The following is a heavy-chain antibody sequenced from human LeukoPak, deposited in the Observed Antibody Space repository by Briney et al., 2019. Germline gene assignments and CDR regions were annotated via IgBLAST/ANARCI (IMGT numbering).Heavy chain of an antibody. CDR1: GYTFTSYY. D-gene: IGHD3-9*01. CDR2: INPSAGST. Sequence: ASVKVSCKASGYTFTSYYMHWVRQAPGQGLEWMGIINPSAGSTTYAQKFQGRVTMTRDTSTSTVYMNLSSLRSEDTAVYYCARDSRLVKFSFYGLEGWGQGTTVTVSS. CDR3: ARDSRLVKFSFYGLEG. J-gene: IGHJ6*02. V-gene: IGHV1-46*01.